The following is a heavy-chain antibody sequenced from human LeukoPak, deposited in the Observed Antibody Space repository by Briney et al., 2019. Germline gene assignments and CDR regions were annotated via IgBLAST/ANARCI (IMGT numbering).Heavy chain of an antibody. CDR1: GFSFDTYD. D-gene: IGHD3-10*01. CDR2: ISKSSSHR. CDR3: ARDEYQFGSGSHSVY. V-gene: IGHV3-21*01. J-gene: IGHJ4*02. Sequence: GGTLRLSCAAAGFSFDTYDMNWFRRAPGKGLEWVSSISKSSSHRYYTDSVKGRFTISRDNAKSSLFLQMNSVRADDTAVYYCARDEYQFGSGSHSVYWGQGTLVTVSS.